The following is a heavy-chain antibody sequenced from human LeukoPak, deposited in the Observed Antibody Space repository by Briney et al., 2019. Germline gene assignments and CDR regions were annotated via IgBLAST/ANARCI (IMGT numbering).Heavy chain of an antibody. Sequence: PGGSLRLSCAASGFTFSSQWISWVLQSPGNGLKSWATIKQDGSEEDYVDSGNGRFSISRDNAKNSLSLPMPTLRADDTALYYCARDPFGSSGWFLDYGMAVWGPGTTVTVSS. V-gene: IGHV3-7*01. CDR1: GFTFSSQW. CDR3: ARDPFGSSGWFLDYGMAV. CDR2: IKQDGSEE. J-gene: IGHJ6*02. D-gene: IGHD6-13*01.